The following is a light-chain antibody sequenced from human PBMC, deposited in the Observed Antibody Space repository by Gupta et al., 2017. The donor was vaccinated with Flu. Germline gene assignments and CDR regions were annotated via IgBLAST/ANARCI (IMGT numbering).Light chain of an antibody. J-gene: IGLJ3*02. CDR3: QTWGTGYWV. V-gene: IGLV4-69*02. CDR1: SGHSTYA. Sequence: QLVLTQSPSASASLGASVKLTCTLSSGHSTYAIAWHQQQPEKGPRYLMKLNTDGSHIKGDGIPDRFSGSSSGTERYLTISSLQSEDEADYYCQTWGTGYWVFGGGTKLTV. CDR2: LNTDGSH.